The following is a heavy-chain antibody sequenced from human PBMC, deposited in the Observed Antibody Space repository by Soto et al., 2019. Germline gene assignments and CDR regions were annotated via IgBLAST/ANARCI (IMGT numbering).Heavy chain of an antibody. CDR1: GGSIRNYY. CDR2: IYYTGST. Sequence: SETLSLTCTVSGGSIRNYYWSWIRQPPGKGLECIGYIYYTGSTNYNPTLKSRVTMSIDTSKNQFSLKLSSVTAADTAVYYCERENIVTDAFDIWGRGTLVTVSS. V-gene: IGHV4-59*01. CDR3: ERENIVTDAFDI. D-gene: IGHD2-21*01. J-gene: IGHJ3*02.